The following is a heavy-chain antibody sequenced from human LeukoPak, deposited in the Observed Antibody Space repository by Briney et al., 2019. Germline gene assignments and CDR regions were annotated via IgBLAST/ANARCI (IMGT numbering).Heavy chain of an antibody. CDR2: TSSSSAYT. Sequence: PGGSLRLSCAASGFTFSSFSMIWVRQAPGKGLEWVSSTSSSSAYTFYAESGKGRFTISRDNSKNTLYLQMNSLRAEDTAVYYCARDNSDCSGGSCYPYYYYYGMDVWGQGTTVTVSS. D-gene: IGHD2-15*01. CDR3: ARDNSDCSGGSCYPYYYYYGMDV. J-gene: IGHJ6*02. CDR1: GFTFSSFS. V-gene: IGHV3-21*04.